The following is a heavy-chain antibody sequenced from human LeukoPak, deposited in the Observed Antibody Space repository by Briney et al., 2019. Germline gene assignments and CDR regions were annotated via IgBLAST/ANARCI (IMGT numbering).Heavy chain of an antibody. CDR3: AKKRGYCSGGSCYSTDY. CDR1: GYTFTSYD. J-gene: IGHJ4*02. V-gene: IGHV1-8*01. CDR2: MNRNSGNT. D-gene: IGHD2-15*01. Sequence: GASVKVSCEASGYTFTSYDINWVRQTTGQGLEWMGWMNRNSGNTGYAQKFQGRVTMTRNTSISTAYMELSSLRSEDTAVYYCAKKRGYCSGGSCYSTDYWGQGTLVTVSS.